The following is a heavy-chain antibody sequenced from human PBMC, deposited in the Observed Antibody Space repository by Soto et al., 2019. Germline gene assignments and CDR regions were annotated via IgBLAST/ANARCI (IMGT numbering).Heavy chain of an antibody. CDR1: GASISSSSYY. CDR2: IYYSGST. J-gene: IGHJ4*02. D-gene: IGHD4-17*01. CDR3: ARIYGGYYFDY. V-gene: IGHV4-39*01. Sequence: QLQLQESGPGLVKPSETLSLTCTVSGASISSSSYYWGWIRQPPGKGLEWIGTIYYSGSTYYNPSLKSRVTISVDTSKNQFSLKLRSVTAEDTAVYYCARIYGGYYFDYWGQGTLVTVSS.